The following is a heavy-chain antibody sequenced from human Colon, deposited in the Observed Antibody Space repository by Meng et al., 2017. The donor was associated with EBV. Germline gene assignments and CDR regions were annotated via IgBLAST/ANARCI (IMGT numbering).Heavy chain of an antibody. D-gene: IGHD2-2*01. CDR3: ARVMRYQLLRFFDY. CDR1: GDSVGSVTC. Sequence: VQLHGPRPKLWNRSGNPSLTFACSGDSVGSVTCGTWVRQPPGKGLEWIGEIYHGGSPNYNPSLESRVTISVDKSKNQFSLDLTSVTAADTAVYFCARVMRYQLLRFFDYWGQGILVTVSS. J-gene: IGHJ4*02. V-gene: IGHV4-4*02. CDR2: IYHGGSP.